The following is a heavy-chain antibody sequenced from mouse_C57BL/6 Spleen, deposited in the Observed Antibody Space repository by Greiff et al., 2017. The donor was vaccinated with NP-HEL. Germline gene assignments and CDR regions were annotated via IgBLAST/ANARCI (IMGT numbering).Heavy chain of an antibody. V-gene: IGHV7-3*01. Sequence: EVMLVESGGGLVQPGGSLSLSCAASGFTFTDYYMSWVRQPPGKALEWLGFIRNKANGYTTEYSASVKGRFTISRDNSQSILYLQMNALRAEDSATYYCARYISGTTFDYWGQGTTLTVSS. CDR3: ARYISGTTFDY. J-gene: IGHJ2*01. CDR1: GFTFTDYY. CDR2: IRNKANGYTT. D-gene: IGHD4-1*01.